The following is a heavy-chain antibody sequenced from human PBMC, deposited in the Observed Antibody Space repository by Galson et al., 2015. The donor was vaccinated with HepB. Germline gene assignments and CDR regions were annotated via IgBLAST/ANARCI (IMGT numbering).Heavy chain of an antibody. Sequence: SLRLSCAASGFTFSSYAMSWVRQAPGKGLEWVSGISSSGGSTYYADSVKGRFTISRDNSKNTLYLQMNSLRAEDTAVYYCARDASSIAARRGVYGLNPGYFDLWGRGTLVTVSS. J-gene: IGHJ2*01. D-gene: IGHD6-6*01. CDR3: ARDASSIAARRGVYGLNPGYFDL. V-gene: IGHV3-23*01. CDR1: GFTFSSYA. CDR2: ISSSGGST.